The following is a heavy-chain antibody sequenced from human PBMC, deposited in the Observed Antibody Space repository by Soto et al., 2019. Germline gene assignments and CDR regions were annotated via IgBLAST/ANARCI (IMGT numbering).Heavy chain of an antibody. CDR3: ARVLRGWFDP. Sequence: KASETLSLTCAVSGGSITSANWWTWVRQPPGGGLEWIGEISHSGITNYKASLKSRVTMSVDKTKNDVSLKLISVTAADTAVYYCARVLRGWFDPWGQGPRVTVSS. CDR1: GGSITSANW. CDR2: ISHSGIT. V-gene: IGHV4-4*02. J-gene: IGHJ5*02.